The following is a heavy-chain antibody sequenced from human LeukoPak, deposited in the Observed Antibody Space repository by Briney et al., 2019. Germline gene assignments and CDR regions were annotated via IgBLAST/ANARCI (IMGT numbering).Heavy chain of an antibody. D-gene: IGHD2-2*01. CDR1: AGSMTSYY. CDR2: IYTSGSS. CDR3: ARSLVVQGYYYYYYMDV. V-gene: IGHV4-4*07. Sequence: PSETLSLTCTVSAGSMTSYYWNWIRQPAGKGLEWIGRIYTSGSSDYRSSLKSRVSMSVDTSKNQFSLKLRSATAADTATYYCARSLVVQGYYYYYYMDVWGEGTTVTVSS. J-gene: IGHJ6*03.